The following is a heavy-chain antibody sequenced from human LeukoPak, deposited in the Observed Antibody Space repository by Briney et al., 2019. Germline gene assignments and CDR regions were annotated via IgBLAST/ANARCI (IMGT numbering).Heavy chain of an antibody. CDR1: GFILSSFG. J-gene: IGHJ6*03. D-gene: IGHD6-6*01. Sequence: GGSLRLSCAASGFILSSFGLQGPPHAPGRGREGGAIISYDGSTEYYADSVKGRFTISRDNSKNTLYLQMNSLRAEETAVYYCARAHLSSASTDYMDVWGKGTTVTVSS. CDR2: ISYDGSTE. CDR3: ARAHLSSASTDYMDV. V-gene: IGHV3-30*03.